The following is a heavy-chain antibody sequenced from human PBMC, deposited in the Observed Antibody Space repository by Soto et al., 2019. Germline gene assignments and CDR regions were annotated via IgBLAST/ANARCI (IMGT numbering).Heavy chain of an antibody. CDR1: GGSISSGDCF. V-gene: IGHV4-30-4*02. Sequence: SETLSLTCTVSGGSISSGDCFWSWIRQPPGKGLEWIGHIYYSGSTYYNPSLKSRVTISVDTSKNQFSLNLSSVTAADTAVYYCARDPIDLHYAMDVWGQGTTVTVSS. CDR2: IYYSGST. J-gene: IGHJ6*02. D-gene: IGHD3-22*01. CDR3: ARDPIDLHYAMDV.